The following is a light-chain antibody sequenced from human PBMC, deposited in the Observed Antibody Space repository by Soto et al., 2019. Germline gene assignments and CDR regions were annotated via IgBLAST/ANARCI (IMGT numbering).Light chain of an antibody. J-gene: IGLJ2*01. CDR3: QTWDTGIRV. CDR1: SGHSNYV. CDR2: LNSDGSH. V-gene: IGLV4-69*01. Sequence: MLTQSPSASASLGASVKLTCTLSSGHSNYVIAWHQQQPEKGPRYLMKLNSDGSHSKGDGIPDRFSGSSSGAERYLTISSLQSEDEADYYCQTWDTGIRVFGGGTKLTVL.